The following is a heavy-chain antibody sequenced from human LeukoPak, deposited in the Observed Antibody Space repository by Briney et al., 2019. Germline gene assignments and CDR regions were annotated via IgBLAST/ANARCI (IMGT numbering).Heavy chain of an antibody. CDR3: ARALLWFGEYYFDY. D-gene: IGHD3-10*01. Sequence: ASVKVSCKASGYSFTSYGISWVRQAPGQGLEWMGWISAYNGNTNYAQKLQGRVTMTTDTSTSTAYMELRSLRSDDTAVYYCARALLWFGEYYFDYWGQGTLVTVSS. V-gene: IGHV1-18*04. J-gene: IGHJ4*02. CDR1: GYSFTSYG. CDR2: ISAYNGNT.